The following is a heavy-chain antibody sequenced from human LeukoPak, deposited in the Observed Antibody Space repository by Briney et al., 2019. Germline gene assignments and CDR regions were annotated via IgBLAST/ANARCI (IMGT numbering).Heavy chain of an antibody. V-gene: IGHV3-9*01. CDR3: AKDEYYYDSSGYSRFGTFDY. J-gene: IGHJ4*02. CDR1: GFTFDDYA. CDR2: ISWNSGSI. D-gene: IGHD3-22*01. Sequence: PGGSLRLSCAASGFTFDDYAMHWVRQAPGKGLEWVSGISWNSGSIGYADSVKGRFTISRDNAKNSLYLQMNSLRAEDTALYYCAKDEYYYDSSGYSRFGTFDYWGQGTLGTVSS.